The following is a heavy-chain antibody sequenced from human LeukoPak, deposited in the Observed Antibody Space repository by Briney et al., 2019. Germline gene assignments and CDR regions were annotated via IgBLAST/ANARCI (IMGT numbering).Heavy chain of an antibody. D-gene: IGHD4-17*01. CDR2: INHSGST. CDR1: GGSFSGYY. J-gene: IGHJ4*02. CDR3: ASNPVEMTTVTPFDY. V-gene: IGHV4-34*01. Sequence: PSETLSLTCAVYGGSFSGYYWTWIRQPPGRGLEWIGEINHSGSTNYNPSLKSRVTISVDTSKNQFSLKLSSVTAADTAVYYCASNPVEMTTVTPFDYWGQGTLVTVSS.